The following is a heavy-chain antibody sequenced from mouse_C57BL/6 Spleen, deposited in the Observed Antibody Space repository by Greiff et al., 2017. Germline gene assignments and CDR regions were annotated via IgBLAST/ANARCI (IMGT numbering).Heavy chain of an antibody. D-gene: IGHD1-1*01. Sequence: EVMLVESGPGLAKPSQTLSLTCSVTGYSITSDYWNWIRKFPGNKLEYMGYISYSGSTYYNPSLKSRISITRDTSKNQYYLQLNSVTTEDTATYYCARGPFITTVVGAMDYWGQGTSVTVSS. CDR3: ARGPFITTVVGAMDY. V-gene: IGHV3-8*01. CDR1: GYSITSDY. CDR2: ISYSGST. J-gene: IGHJ4*01.